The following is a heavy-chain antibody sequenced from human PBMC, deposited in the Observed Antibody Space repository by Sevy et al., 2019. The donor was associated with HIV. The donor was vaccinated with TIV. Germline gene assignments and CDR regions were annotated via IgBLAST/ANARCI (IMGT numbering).Heavy chain of an antibody. CDR1: GFAFSTNY. V-gene: IGHV3-53*01. Sequence: GGSLRLSCAASGFAFSTNYMSWVRQAPGKGLEWVSVIYIDDSTYYADSVKGRFTFSRDNSKNTLYLQMNSLRAEDTAVYYCARVSGSWYFDLWGRGTLVTVSS. CDR2: IYIDDST. J-gene: IGHJ2*01. CDR3: ARVSGSWYFDL. D-gene: IGHD2-15*01.